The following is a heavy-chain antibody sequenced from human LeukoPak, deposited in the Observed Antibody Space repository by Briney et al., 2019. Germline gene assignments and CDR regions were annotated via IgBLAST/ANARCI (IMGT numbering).Heavy chain of an antibody. CDR2: INHSGST. J-gene: IGHJ5*02. CDR3: ARGGYCSSTSCRKLRWFDP. V-gene: IGHV4-34*01. D-gene: IGHD2-2*01. CDR1: GGSFSGYY. Sequence: SETLSLTCAVYGGSFSGYYWSWLRQPPGKGLEWIGEINHSGSTNYNPSLKSRVTISVDTSKNQFSLKLSSVTAADTAVYYCARGGYCSSTSCRKLRWFDPWGQGTLVTVSS.